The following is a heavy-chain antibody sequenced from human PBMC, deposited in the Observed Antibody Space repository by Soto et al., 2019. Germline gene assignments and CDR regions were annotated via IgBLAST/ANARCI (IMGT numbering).Heavy chain of an antibody. CDR2: ISAYNGNT. Sequence: GASVKVSCKASGYTFTSYGISWVRQAPGQGLEWMGWISAYNGNTNYAQKLQGRVTMTTDTSTSTAYMELRSPRSDDTAVYYCARDAEYSSSWFPNYGMDVWGQGTTVTVSS. CDR1: GYTFTSYG. J-gene: IGHJ6*02. D-gene: IGHD6-13*01. CDR3: ARDAEYSSSWFPNYGMDV. V-gene: IGHV1-18*01.